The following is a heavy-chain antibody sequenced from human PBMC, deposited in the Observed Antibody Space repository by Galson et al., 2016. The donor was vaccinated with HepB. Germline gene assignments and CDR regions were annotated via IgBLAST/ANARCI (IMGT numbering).Heavy chain of an antibody. V-gene: IGHV3-23*01. CDR2: IGHSGGYI. D-gene: IGHD3-22*01. Sequence: SLRLSCAASTFTFSSFAMSWVRQAPGKGLEWVSSIGHSGGYIYYADSVKGRLTISRDNSNNTLYLQMNSLRAEDTAVYYCARHPDYYDNSGYFDYWGQGTLVTVSS. CDR3: ARHPDYYDNSGYFDY. J-gene: IGHJ4*02. CDR1: TFTFSSFA.